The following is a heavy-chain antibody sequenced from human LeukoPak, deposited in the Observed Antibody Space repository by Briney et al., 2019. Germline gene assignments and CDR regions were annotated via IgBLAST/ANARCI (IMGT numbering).Heavy chain of an antibody. CDR3: ARWGRGFDY. CDR2: IKQDGSEK. J-gene: IGHJ4*02. CDR1: GFTFSSYW. D-gene: IGHD3-16*01. V-gene: IGHV3-7*04. Sequence: GGSLRLSCAASGFTFSSYWMSWVRQAPGKRLEWVANIKQDGSEKHYVDSVKGRFTISRDNAKNSLYLHVDSLRVEDTAVYYCARWGRGFDYWGQGTLVTVSS.